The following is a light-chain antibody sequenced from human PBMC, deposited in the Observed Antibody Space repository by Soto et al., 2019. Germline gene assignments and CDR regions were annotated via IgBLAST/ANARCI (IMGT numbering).Light chain of an antibody. V-gene: IGKV3-20*01. CDR3: QQYSSSSWT. CDR1: QTVSTNY. Sequence: EIVLTQSPGTLSLSPGERSTLSCRASQTVSTNYLAWYQQKPGQAPRLLIYGASKRATGIPDRFSGSGSGTDFTLTISRLEPEDFAVYYCQQYSSSSWTFGQGTTADIK. CDR2: GAS. J-gene: IGKJ1*01.